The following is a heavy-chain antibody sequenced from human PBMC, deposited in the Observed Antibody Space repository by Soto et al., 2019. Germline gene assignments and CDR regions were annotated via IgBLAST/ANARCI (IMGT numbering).Heavy chain of an antibody. V-gene: IGHV2-5*02. CDR2: IYWDDDK. J-gene: IGHJ4*02. CDR1: GFSLSTSGVG. CDR3: AHVYGGYDNFDY. D-gene: IGHD5-12*01. Sequence: QITLKESGPTLVKPTQTLTLTCTFSGFSLSTSGVGVGWIRQPPGKALEWLALIYWDDDKRYSPSLKSRLTLTKDTSNNQVVLTMTNMDPVDTATYYCAHVYGGYDNFDYWGQGTLVTVSS.